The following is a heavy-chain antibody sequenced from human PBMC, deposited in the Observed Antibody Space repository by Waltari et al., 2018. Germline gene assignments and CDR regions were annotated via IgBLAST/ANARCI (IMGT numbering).Heavy chain of an antibody. CDR3: AHYKARDAFDI. CDR1: GFSIATVGAA. CDR2: IYWTDEE. D-gene: IGHD1-20*01. V-gene: IGHV2-5*01. J-gene: IGHJ3*02. Sequence: QITLKESGPTLVKPTQTLTLTCPFFGFSIATVGAAVVWIRQPPGKALEWLAIIYWTDEERYSPSLRSRLTITKDTSRNQVVLTVTNMDPVDTATYFCAHYKARDAFDIWGPGTMVTISS.